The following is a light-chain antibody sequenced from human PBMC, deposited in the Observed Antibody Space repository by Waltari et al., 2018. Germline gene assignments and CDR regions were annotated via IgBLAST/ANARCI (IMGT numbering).Light chain of an antibody. V-gene: IGLV2-14*01. Sequence: QSPLTQPAFVSGSPGQSITIFCIGTNSAVGGYNYVSWYQQHPGKAPKLMIYDVTKRPSGVSNRFSGSKSGNTASLTISGLQAEDEADYYCNSYRNINTYVFGTGTKVTVL. J-gene: IGLJ1*01. CDR3: NSYRNINTYV. CDR2: DVT. CDR1: NSAVGGYNY.